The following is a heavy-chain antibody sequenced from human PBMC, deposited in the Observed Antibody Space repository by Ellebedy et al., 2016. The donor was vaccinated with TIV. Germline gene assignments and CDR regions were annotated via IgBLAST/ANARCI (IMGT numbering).Heavy chain of an antibody. J-gene: IGHJ4*02. V-gene: IGHV3-23*01. CDR2: ISHTGSRT. D-gene: IGHD6-19*01. CDR3: AKGRGGGSDSSAPRYYFDY. CDR1: GFTFNNYA. Sequence: GESLKISCAASGFTFNNYAMSWVRQAPGKGLEWVSTISHTGSRTYYANSVKGRFIISRDNSKRTLYLQLNSLRAEDTAIYYCAKGRGGGSDSSAPRYYFDYWGLGTLVTVSS.